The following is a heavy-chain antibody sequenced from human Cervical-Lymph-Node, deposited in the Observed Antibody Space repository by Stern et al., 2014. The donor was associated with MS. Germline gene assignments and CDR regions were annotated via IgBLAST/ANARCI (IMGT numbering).Heavy chain of an antibody. Sequence: QVQLQESGPGLVKPSQTLSLTCAVTGGSISSAEYYWSWIRQSPGKGLEWLGYIHYSGTTYYNPSLKSRVTISVDTSKNQFSLKLRSVTAADTAVYYCSRDADGYSLVFGYWGRGTLVTVSS. CDR1: GGSISSAEYY. V-gene: IGHV4-30-4*01. CDR3: SRDADGYSLVFGY. D-gene: IGHD5-24*01. J-gene: IGHJ4*02. CDR2: IHYSGTT.